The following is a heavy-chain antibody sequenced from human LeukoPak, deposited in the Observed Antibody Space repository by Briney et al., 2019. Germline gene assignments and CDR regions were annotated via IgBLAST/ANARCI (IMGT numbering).Heavy chain of an antibody. J-gene: IGHJ3*02. CDR3: ARPATPYCSGGSCYSDDAFDI. D-gene: IGHD2-15*01. Sequence: PEASVTVSCKASGGTFSSYAISWVRQAPGQGLEWMGGIIPIFGTANYAQKFQGRVTITADESTSTAYMELSSLRSEDTAVYYCARPATPYCSGGSCYSDDAFDIWGQGTMVTVSS. V-gene: IGHV1-69*13. CDR2: IIPIFGTA. CDR1: GGTFSSYA.